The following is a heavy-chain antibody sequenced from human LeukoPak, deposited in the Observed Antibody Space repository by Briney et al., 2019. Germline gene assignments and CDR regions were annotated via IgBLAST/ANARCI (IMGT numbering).Heavy chain of an antibody. J-gene: IGHJ4*02. D-gene: IGHD2-2*01. Sequence: GGSLRLSCTTSGFTFSRYWMSWVRQAPGKGLEWMAKINQDAGEKNYVDSVKGRFTISRDNAKNSLYLQMNSLRAEDTAVYYCARAPIVVGPTRRPTYFDYWGQGTLVTVSS. CDR1: GFTFSRYW. CDR3: ARAPIVVGPTRRPTYFDY. V-gene: IGHV3-7*01. CDR2: INQDAGEK.